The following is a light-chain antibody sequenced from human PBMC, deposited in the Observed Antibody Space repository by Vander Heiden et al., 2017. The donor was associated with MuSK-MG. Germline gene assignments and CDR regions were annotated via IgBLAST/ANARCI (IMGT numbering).Light chain of an antibody. CDR2: DAS. V-gene: IGKV3-20*01. J-gene: IGKJ2*03. CDR1: QSVIIKY. CDR3: QQYGTSAFS. Sequence: IVLTQSPGTLFLSPGERATHSCRASQSVIIKYLAWYQRRPVQAPRLLIDDASSRATGIADRFTGSGSQTDFTLTMNGLVPEDSSVYYCQQYGTSAFSFGQW.